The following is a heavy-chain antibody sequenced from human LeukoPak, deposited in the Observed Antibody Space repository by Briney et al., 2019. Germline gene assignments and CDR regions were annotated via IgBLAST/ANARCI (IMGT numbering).Heavy chain of an antibody. Sequence: GVSVRLSCAASVFPFSIYNMNGVTEAPGKGLEGGSSISSSRSYIYYADSVKGRCTISRHNTKNSLFLEMNSLRAEDTAVYYCAREEWTTVTKXFDYWGQGTLVTVSS. CDR1: VFPFSIYN. CDR3: AREEWTTVTKXFDY. CDR2: ISSSRSYI. J-gene: IGHJ4*02. V-gene: IGHV3-21*01. D-gene: IGHD4-11*01.